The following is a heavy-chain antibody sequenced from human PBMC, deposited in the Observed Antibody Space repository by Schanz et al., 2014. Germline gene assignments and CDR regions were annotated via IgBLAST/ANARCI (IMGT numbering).Heavy chain of an antibody. CDR1: GFTFSSYA. CDR2: ISGSGGST. J-gene: IGHJ4*02. D-gene: IGHD2-2*01. Sequence: EVRLVESGGGLVQPGGSLRLSCAASGFTFSSYAMSWVRQAPGKGLEWVSAISGSGGSTYYADSVKGRFTISRDNSKNTLYLQMNSLRAEDTAVYYCAKDSTHIDIVLVPTAIDYWGQGALVTVSS. V-gene: IGHV3-23*04. CDR3: AKDSTHIDIVLVPTAIDY.